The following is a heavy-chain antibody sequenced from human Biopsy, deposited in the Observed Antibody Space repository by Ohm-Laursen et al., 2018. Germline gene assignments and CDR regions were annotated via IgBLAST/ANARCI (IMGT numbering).Heavy chain of an antibody. V-gene: IGHV3-9*01. D-gene: IGHD3-9*01. CDR3: ARGYYDIGTGYHYDFFDF. CDR1: GFTFADYA. J-gene: IGHJ3*01. CDR2: ISRSSAHI. Sequence: SRRLSCTASGFTFADYAMHWVRQVPGKGLEWVSGISRSSAHIDYADSVKGRFTISRDNAKNSLYLQMNSLKAEDTAVYYCARGYYDIGTGYHYDFFDFWGRGTLVTVSS.